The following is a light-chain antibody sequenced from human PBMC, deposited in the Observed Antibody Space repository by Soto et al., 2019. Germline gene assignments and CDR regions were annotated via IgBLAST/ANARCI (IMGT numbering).Light chain of an antibody. Sequence: QSALTQPASVSGSPGQSITISCTGTSSDVGGYNYVSWYQQHPGKAPKLMIYEVSNRPSGVSNRFSGSKSGNTASLTFSGLQAEDEADYYCTSYTSSITYVFGTGTKLTVL. J-gene: IGLJ1*01. CDR1: SSDVGGYNY. CDR3: TSYTSSITYV. CDR2: EVS. V-gene: IGLV2-14*01.